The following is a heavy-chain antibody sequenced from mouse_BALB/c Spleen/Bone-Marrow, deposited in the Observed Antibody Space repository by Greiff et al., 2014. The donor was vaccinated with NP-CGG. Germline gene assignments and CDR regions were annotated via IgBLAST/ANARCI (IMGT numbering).Heavy chain of an antibody. CDR1: GYTFTDYN. Sequence: EVQLVESGPELVKPGASVKISCKASGYTFTDYNMHWVKQSHGKSLEWIGYIYPCNGGTGYNQKFKSKATLTVDNSSSTAYMELRSLTSEDSAVYYCARLGRDYWGQGTTLTVSS. J-gene: IGHJ2*01. V-gene: IGHV1S29*02. CDR2: IYPCNGGT. CDR3: ARLGRDY. D-gene: IGHD4-1*01.